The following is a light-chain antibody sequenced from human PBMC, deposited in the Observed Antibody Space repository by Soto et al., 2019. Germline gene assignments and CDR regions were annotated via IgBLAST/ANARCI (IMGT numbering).Light chain of an antibody. J-gene: IGKJ1*01. V-gene: IGKV3-11*01. Sequence: EIVLTQSPGTLSLSPGERATLTCRASQSVSSFLAWYQQKPGQAPRLLIYGASIRATGIPARFSGSGSGTDFTLTISSLEPEDFAVYYCQQRSNWPPWTFGQGTKVEIK. CDR1: QSVSSF. CDR3: QQRSNWPPWT. CDR2: GAS.